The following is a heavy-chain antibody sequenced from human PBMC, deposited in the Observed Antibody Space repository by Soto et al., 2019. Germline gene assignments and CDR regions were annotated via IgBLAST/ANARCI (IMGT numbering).Heavy chain of an antibody. CDR2: ISAYNGNT. Sequence: ASVKVSCKASGYTFTSYCISWVRHAPGQGLDWMGWISAYNGNTKYAQDLQGRVTMTTDTSTSTAYMELRSLRSDDTAVYYCARFSGGSYNTYYFYYGMDVWGQGTTVTVSS. V-gene: IGHV1-18*01. CDR1: GYTFTSYC. D-gene: IGHD2-15*01. CDR3: ARFSGGSYNTYYFYYGMDV. J-gene: IGHJ6*02.